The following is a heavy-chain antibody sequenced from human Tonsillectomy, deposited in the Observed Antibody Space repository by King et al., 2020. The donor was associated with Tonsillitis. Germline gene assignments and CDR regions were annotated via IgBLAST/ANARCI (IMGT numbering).Heavy chain of an antibody. J-gene: IGHJ4*02. CDR1: GYTFTSYY. CDR2: INPGGGST. V-gene: IGHV1-46*03. CDR3: VREDQVTTSFSCDY. D-gene: IGHD4-17*01. Sequence: VQLVQSGAEVRKPGASVKVSYKASGYTFTSYYMHFVRQAPGQGLEWMGIINPGGGSTNYAQKFQGRLTMTRDTSTSTVYMELGSLRSEDTAVYSCVREDQVTTSFSCDYWGQGALVTVSS.